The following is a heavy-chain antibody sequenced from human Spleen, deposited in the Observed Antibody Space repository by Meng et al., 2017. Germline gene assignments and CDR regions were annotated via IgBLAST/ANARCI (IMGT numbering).Heavy chain of an antibody. CDR3: AKDELMDYDYVWGSFRPYYFDY. D-gene: IGHD3-16*02. Sequence: GESLKISCAASGFTVGSFEMSWVRQAPGKGLEWVSAISGSGGSTYYADSVKGRFTISRDNSKNTLYLQMSSLRADDTAVYKCAKDELMDYDYVWGSFRPYYFDYWGQGMLVTVSS. CDR2: ISGSGGST. V-gene: IGHV3-23*01. CDR1: GFTVGSFE. J-gene: IGHJ4*02.